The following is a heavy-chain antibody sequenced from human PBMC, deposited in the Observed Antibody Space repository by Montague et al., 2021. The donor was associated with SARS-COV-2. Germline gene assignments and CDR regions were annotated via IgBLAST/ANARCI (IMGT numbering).Heavy chain of an antibody. D-gene: IGHD3-10*01. CDR1: GGSFSTYS. V-gene: IGHV4-34*01. J-gene: IGHJ6*03. CDR3: ARLGDGVVPSPILGVGPYYSYYYMDV. CDR2: IHHGGST. Sequence: SETLSLTCAVHGGSFSTYSWNWIRQPPGKGPEWIGEIHHGGSTNYNPSLKSRVTISADTSKNQFSLELTSVAAADTAVYYCARLGDGVVPSPILGVGPYYSYYYMDVWGKGTTVTVSS.